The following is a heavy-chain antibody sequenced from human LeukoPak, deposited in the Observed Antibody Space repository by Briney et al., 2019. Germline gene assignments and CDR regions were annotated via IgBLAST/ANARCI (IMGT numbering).Heavy chain of an antibody. J-gene: IGHJ3*01. CDR2: MNPNSGDT. V-gene: IGHV1-8*01. CDR3: TRGWEADRDGAFDV. CDR1: GYTFTSLD. Sequence: GASVEVSCKASGYTFTSLDINWVRQAAGQGLEWMGWMNPNSGDTGSAQKFQGRVTMTRDTSTSTAYMELSSLRSEDTAVYYCTRGWEADRDGAFDVWGQGTKVTVSS. D-gene: IGHD1-26*01.